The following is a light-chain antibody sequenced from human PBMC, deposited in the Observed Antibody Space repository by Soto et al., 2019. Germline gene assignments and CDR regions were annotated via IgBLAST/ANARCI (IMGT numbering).Light chain of an antibody. CDR1: ESVSSRY. V-gene: IGKV3-20*01. CDR2: GAS. Sequence: MVMTQPPPTLSGCPVERATLSCSASESVSSRYLDCYQQKPGQAPRLLIYGASSRATGIPDRFSGSGSGADFTLTISRLEPEDFAVYYCQQYDNSAWTFGQGTKVDI. CDR3: QQYDNSAWT. J-gene: IGKJ1*01.